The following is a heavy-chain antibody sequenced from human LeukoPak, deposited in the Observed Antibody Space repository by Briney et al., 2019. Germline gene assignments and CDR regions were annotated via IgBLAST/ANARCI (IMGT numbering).Heavy chain of an antibody. D-gene: IGHD1-1*01. CDR2: IYHSGST. V-gene: IGHV4-38-2*02. CDR3: ARDRYRAFDY. Sequence: SETLSLTCTVSGYSISSGYYWGWIRQPPGKGLEWIGSIYHSGSTYYNPSLKSRVTISVDTSKNQFSLKLSSVTAADTAVYYCARDRYRAFDYWGQGTLVTVSS. J-gene: IGHJ4*02. CDR1: GYSISSGYY.